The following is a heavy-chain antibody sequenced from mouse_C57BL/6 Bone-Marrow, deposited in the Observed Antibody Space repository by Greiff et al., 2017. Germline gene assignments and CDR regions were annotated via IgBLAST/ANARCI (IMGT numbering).Heavy chain of an antibody. J-gene: IGHJ4*01. V-gene: IGHV5-17*01. D-gene: IGHD2-12*01. Sequence: EVMLVESGGGLVKPGGSLKLSCAASGFTFSDYGMHWVRQAPEKGLEWVAYISSGSSTMYYADTVKGRFTISRDNAKNTLFLQMTGLRSEDTAMYYCASSYSVNAMDYWGQGTSVTVSS. CDR1: GFTFSDYG. CDR2: ISSGSSTM. CDR3: ASSYSVNAMDY.